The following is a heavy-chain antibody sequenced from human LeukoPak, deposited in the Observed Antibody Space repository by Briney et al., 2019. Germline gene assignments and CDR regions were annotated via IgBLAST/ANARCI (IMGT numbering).Heavy chain of an antibody. V-gene: IGHV3-23*01. D-gene: IGHD3-10*01. J-gene: IGHJ4*02. CDR1: GFTFSNYW. Sequence: GGSLRLSCAASGFTFSNYWMHWVRQAPGKGLEWVSGISGSGGATYYADSVKGRFTVSRDDPHNTLYLQMNSVRAEDTAVYFCARGGVDHYGSGTYYLMYYFDHWGQGALVTVSS. CDR3: ARGGVDHYGSGTYYLMYYFDH. CDR2: ISGSGGAT.